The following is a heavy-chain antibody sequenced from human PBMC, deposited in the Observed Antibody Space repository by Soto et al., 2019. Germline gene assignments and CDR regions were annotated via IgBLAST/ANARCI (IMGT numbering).Heavy chain of an antibody. D-gene: IGHD6-13*01. CDR2: ISGSGGST. CDR3: AKKRSSWVDY. V-gene: IGHV3-23*01. CDR1: RCTFSSHA. Sequence: PWGSLRLSCAASRCTFSSHAMSWVRQAPGKGLEWVSAISGSGGSTYYADSVKGRFTISRDNSKNTLYLQMNSLRAEDTAVYYCAKKRSSWVDYWGQGTLVTVSS. J-gene: IGHJ4*02.